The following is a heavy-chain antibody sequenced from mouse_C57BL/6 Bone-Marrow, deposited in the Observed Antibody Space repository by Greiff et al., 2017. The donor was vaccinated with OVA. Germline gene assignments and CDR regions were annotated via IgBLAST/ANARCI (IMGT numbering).Heavy chain of an antibody. J-gene: IGHJ2*01. CDR3: ARSGGPHYFDG. V-gene: IGHV14-3*01. CDR2: IDPANGNT. CDR1: GFTIKNTY. Sequence: EVQLQQSVAELVRPGASVKLSCTASGFTIKNTYMHWVKQRPEQGLEWIGRIDPANGNTKYAPKFQGKATITADTSSNTAYLQLSSLTSEDTAVYYCARSGGPHYFDGGGQGATLTVSS. D-gene: IGHD3-1*01.